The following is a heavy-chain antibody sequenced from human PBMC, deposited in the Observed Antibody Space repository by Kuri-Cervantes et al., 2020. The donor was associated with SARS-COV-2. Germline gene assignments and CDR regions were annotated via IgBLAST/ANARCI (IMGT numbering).Heavy chain of an antibody. CDR2: IYSGGST. Sequence: LSPPCAASGFTVSSNYMSWVRQAPGKGLEWVSVIYSGGSTYYADSVKGRFTISRNNSKNTLYLQMNSLRAEDTSVYYCAIAAAEFFDYWGQGTLVTVSS. J-gene: IGHJ4*02. D-gene: IGHD6-13*01. V-gene: IGHV3-53*01. CDR1: GFTVSSNY. CDR3: AIAAAEFFDY.